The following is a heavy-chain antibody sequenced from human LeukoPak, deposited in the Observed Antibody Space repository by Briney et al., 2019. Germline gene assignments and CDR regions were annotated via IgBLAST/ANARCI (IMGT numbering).Heavy chain of an antibody. CDR3: ARDHCTSSGCYEDYYYGLDV. Sequence: ASVKVSCKACGYTFSDYYMQWVRQAPGQGPEWMGWIDANNGGTNYAQKFQGRVTMTRDTSISTAYMELSSLRSDDSAVYFCARDHCTSSGCYEDYYYGLDVWGQGTTVTVSS. V-gene: IGHV1-2*02. D-gene: IGHD2-2*01. CDR2: IDANNGGT. J-gene: IGHJ6*02. CDR1: GYTFSDYY.